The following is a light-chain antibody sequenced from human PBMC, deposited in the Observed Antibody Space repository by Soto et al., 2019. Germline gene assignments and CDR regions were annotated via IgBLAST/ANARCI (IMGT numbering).Light chain of an antibody. V-gene: IGKV1-39*01. CDR3: QQYYNSVIT. CDR2: DAS. Sequence: IQMTHSPSSLSASLGDRVTITCRACQSISKFFNWVQHKPGNPPKFLISDASTWQSGVPPRFNGSESGTDFTLTITSLQPEDSASYYCQQYYNSVITFGGGTKVEIK. J-gene: IGKJ4*01. CDR1: QSISKF.